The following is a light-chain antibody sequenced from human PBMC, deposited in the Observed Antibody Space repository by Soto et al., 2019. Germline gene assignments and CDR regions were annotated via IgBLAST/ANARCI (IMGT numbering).Light chain of an antibody. CDR1: QSVLYSSTNKNY. V-gene: IGKV4-1*01. J-gene: IGKJ1*01. Sequence: DIVMTQSPDSLAVSLGERATINCKSSQSVLYSSTNKNYLAWYQQKTGQPPKLLIYWASTRESGVPERFSGSGSGTDFTLTITSLQAEDVAVYSCQQFYSTPWTFGQGTKVEIQ. CDR3: QQFYSTPWT. CDR2: WAS.